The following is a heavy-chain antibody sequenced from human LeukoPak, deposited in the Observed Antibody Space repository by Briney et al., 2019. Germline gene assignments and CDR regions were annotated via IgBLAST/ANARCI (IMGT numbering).Heavy chain of an antibody. CDR2: IFSSDEK. V-gene: IGHV2-26*01. CDR3: ARILARDDSYYYYGMDV. D-gene: IGHD1-1*01. Sequence: XSGPTLVNPTETLTLTCTVSGFSLSNARLGVSWIRQPPGKALEWLAHIFSSDEKSYSTSLKSRLTISKDTSKSQVVLTMTNMDPVDTATYYCARILARDDSYYYYGMDVWGQGTTVTVSS. J-gene: IGHJ6*02. CDR1: GFSLSNARLG.